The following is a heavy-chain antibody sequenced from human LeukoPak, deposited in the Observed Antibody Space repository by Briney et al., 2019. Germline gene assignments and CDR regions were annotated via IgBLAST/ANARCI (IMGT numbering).Heavy chain of an antibody. Sequence: GGSLRLSCAASGFPFSSYEMSWVRQAPGKGLEWVSYISSSGDSIYYADSVKGRFTVSRDNAKKSLYLHMNSLRDDDTAVYYCARGAGLDYWGQGTLVTVSS. CDR3: ARGAGLDY. CDR1: GFPFSSYE. CDR2: ISSSGDSI. J-gene: IGHJ4*02. V-gene: IGHV3-48*03.